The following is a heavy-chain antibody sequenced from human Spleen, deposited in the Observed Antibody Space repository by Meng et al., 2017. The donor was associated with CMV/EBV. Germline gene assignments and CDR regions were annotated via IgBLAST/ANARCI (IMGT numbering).Heavy chain of an antibody. CDR1: GGSITSSNW. V-gene: IGHV4-4*02. CDR2: IYHSGST. D-gene: IGHD1-26*01. J-gene: IGHJ6*02. Sequence: SETLSLTCVVSGGSITSSNWWSWVRQPPGKGLESIGEIYHSGSTNYNPSLKSRVTISVDTSKNQFSLKLSSVTAADTAVYYCAREGGQYSGSSYYGMDVWGQGTTVTVSS. CDR3: AREGGQYSGSSYYGMDV.